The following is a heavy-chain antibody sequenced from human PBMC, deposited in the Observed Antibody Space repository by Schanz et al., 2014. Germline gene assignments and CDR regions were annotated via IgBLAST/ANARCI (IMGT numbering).Heavy chain of an antibody. CDR1: GYTFTVYY. J-gene: IGHJ4*02. D-gene: IGHD5-12*01. CDR2: INPNSGAT. V-gene: IGHV1-2*02. CDR3: ARVTTGYDS. Sequence: QVQLVQSGAEVKKPGASVKVSCKASGYTFTVYYMHWARQAPGQGLEWLGWINPNSGATSSAQKFQGRVTMTRDTSSSTVYMQLSSLTSDDTAIYYCARVTTGYDSWGQGTLVTVSS.